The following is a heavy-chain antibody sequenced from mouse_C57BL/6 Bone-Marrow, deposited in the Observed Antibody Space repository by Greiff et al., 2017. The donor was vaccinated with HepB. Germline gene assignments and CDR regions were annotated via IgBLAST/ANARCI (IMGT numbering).Heavy chain of an antibody. CDR2: IYPGDGDT. CDR1: GYAFSSSW. Sequence: QVQLKESGPELVKPGASVKIYCKASGYAFSSSWMNWVKQRPGKGLEWIGRIYPGDGDTNYNGKFKGKATLTADKSSSTAYMQLSSLTSEDSAVYFCAGTGTWFAYWGQGTLVTVSA. J-gene: IGHJ3*01. V-gene: IGHV1-82*01. D-gene: IGHD4-1*01. CDR3: AGTGTWFAY.